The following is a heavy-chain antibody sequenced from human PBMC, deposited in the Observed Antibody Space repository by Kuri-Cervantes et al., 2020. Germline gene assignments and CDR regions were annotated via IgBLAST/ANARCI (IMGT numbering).Heavy chain of an antibody. CDR2: IIPIFGTA. Sequence: SVKVSCKASGYTFTSYDINWVRQATGQGLGWMGGIIPIFGTANYAQKFQGRVTITADESTSAAYMELSSLRSEDTAVYYCARGGTYDYIWGSYRNDGFDIWGQGTRVTVSS. CDR3: ARGGTYDYIWGSYRNDGFDI. J-gene: IGHJ3*02. D-gene: IGHD3-16*02. V-gene: IGHV1-69*13. CDR1: GYTFTSYD.